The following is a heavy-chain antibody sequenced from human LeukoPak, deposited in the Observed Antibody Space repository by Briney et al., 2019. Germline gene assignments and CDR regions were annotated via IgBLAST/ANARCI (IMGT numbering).Heavy chain of an antibody. D-gene: IGHD1-26*01. CDR1: GFTFSTYG. CDR2: ISNDGSNK. J-gene: IGHJ4*02. Sequence: GGSLRLSCAASGFTFSTYGIHWVRQAPGKGLEWVAAISNDGSNKYYADSVKGRFTISRDNSKNTLYLQMNSLRAEDTAVYYCAKGVSGSYFGYWGQGTLVAVSS. CDR3: AKGVSGSYFGY. V-gene: IGHV3-30*18.